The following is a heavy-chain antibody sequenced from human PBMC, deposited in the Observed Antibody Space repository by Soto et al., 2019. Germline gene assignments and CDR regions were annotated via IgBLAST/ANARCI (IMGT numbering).Heavy chain of an antibody. J-gene: IGHJ3*02. Sequence: GXSLNIACTGSGYSFSSCWLGWWRQIPVAGLEWMVIVYPGDSDTSPTPTFQGPVTISAAKSLSTAYLQSSTLTASATAIYSCVRRGYSSSWGALDIWGQGTMVTVSS. V-gene: IGHV5-51*01. CDR2: VYPGDSDT. CDR1: GYSFSSCW. D-gene: IGHD6-13*01. CDR3: VRRGYSSSWGALDI.